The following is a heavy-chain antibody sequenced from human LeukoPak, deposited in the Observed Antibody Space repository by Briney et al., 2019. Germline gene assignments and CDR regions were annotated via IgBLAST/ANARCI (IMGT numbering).Heavy chain of an antibody. Sequence: PGGSLRLSCAASGFTLSDYWMSWVRQAPGKGLEWVANINQDESEKSYVDSVKGRFTISRDNAKNSLSLQMNSLRAEDTAVYYCATGSGTWGQGTRVTVSS. CDR1: GFTLSDYW. J-gene: IGHJ5*02. V-gene: IGHV3-7*03. CDR3: ATGSGT. CDR2: INQDESEK.